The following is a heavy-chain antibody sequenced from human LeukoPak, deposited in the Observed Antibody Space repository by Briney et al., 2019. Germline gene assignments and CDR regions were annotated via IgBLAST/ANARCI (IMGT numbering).Heavy chain of an antibody. D-gene: IGHD2-8*01. Sequence: GGSLRLSCAASGFTFSDYYMSWIRQAPGKGLEWISYISSSGSTKYNAESVRGRFTISRDNAKNSLYLQMSSLRAEDTAVYYCARVKGVYAIDYWGQGTLVTVSS. CDR2: ISSSGSTK. J-gene: IGHJ4*02. V-gene: IGHV3-11*01. CDR3: ARVKGVYAIDY. CDR1: GFTFSDYY.